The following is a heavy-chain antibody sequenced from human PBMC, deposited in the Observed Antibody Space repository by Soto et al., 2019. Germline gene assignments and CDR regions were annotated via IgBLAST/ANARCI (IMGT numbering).Heavy chain of an antibody. CDR1: GGSSGSGGYS. V-gene: IGHV4-31*11. CDR3: ARSVFP. J-gene: IGHJ5*02. Sequence: SETLSLTCAVAGGSSGSGGYSWSWIRQHPGKGLEWIGYIYYSGSTYYNPSLKSRVTISVDTSKNQFSLKLTSVTAADTAVYYCARSVFPWGQGTLVTVSS. CDR2: IYYSGST.